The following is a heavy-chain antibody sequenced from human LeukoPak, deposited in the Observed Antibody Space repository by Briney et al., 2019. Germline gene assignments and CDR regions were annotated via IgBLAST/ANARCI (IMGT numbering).Heavy chain of an antibody. CDR1: GASISRGSW. Sequence: SETLSLTCDVSGASISRGSWWSWVRQPPGKGLEWIGEFSHSGITNFNPSLKSRVTISVDKSRNQFSLNLISVAAADTAVYFCARNGGHNQEHWGQGTLVTVSS. CDR2: FSHSGIT. V-gene: IGHV4-4*02. CDR3: ARNGGHNQEH. D-gene: IGHD1-1*01. J-gene: IGHJ4*02.